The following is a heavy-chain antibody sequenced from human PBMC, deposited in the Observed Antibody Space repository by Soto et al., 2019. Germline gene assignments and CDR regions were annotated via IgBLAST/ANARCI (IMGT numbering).Heavy chain of an antibody. J-gene: IGHJ4*02. CDR3: AKNLPRTGRFDY. Sequence: QLQLHESGPGLVQPSETLSLTCSLSGASIPRPTYFWAWIRQPPGKGLEWVGSISYSGKTHYNPSLKSRTTISVDRSRNQFSLQVSSVTAADTAVYYCAKNLPRTGRFDYWGQGTVVTVSS. V-gene: IGHV4-39*01. CDR1: GASIPRPTYF. CDR2: ISYSGKT.